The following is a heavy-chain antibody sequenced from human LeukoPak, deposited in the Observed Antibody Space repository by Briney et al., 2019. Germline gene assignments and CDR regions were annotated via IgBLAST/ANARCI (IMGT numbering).Heavy chain of an antibody. Sequence: GGSLRLSCAASGFTFSSYAMSWVRQAPGKGLEWVAVIWYDGSNKYYADSVKGRFTISRDNSKNTLYLQMNSLRAEDTAVYYCARSYSGFSVVDYWGQGTLVTVSS. CDR2: IWYDGSNK. J-gene: IGHJ4*02. CDR3: ARSYSGFSVVDY. V-gene: IGHV3-33*08. D-gene: IGHD5-12*01. CDR1: GFTFSSYA.